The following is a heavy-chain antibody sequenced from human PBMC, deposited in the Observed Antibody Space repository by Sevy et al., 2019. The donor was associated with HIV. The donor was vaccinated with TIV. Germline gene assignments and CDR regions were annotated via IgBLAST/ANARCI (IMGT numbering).Heavy chain of an antibody. Sequence: ASVKVSCKASGYTFTSYGISWVRQAPGQGLEWMGWISAYNGNTNYAQKLQGRVTMTTDTSTSTAYMELRSLRSDDTAVYYCARDRYNWNELKIFVYWGQGTLVTVSS. CDR2: ISAYNGNT. D-gene: IGHD1-1*01. CDR1: GYTFTSYG. CDR3: ARDRYNWNELKIFVY. J-gene: IGHJ4*02. V-gene: IGHV1-18*01.